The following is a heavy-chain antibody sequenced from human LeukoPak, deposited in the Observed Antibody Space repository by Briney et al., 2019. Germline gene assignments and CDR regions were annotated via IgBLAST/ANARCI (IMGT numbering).Heavy chain of an antibody. V-gene: IGHV1-2*02. CDR1: GGTFTTYT. CDR2: INPNSGGT. CDR3: ARDRGYYDSSGYYPDAFDI. J-gene: IGHJ3*02. D-gene: IGHD3-22*01. Sequence: ASVKVSCKASGGTFTTYTISWVRQAPGQGLEWMGWINPNSGGTNYAQKFQGRVTMTRDTSISTAYMELSRLRSDDTAVYYCARDRGYYDSSGYYPDAFDIWGQGTMVTVSS.